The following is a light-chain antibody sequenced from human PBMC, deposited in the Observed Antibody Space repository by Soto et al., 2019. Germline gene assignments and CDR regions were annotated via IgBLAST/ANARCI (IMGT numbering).Light chain of an antibody. J-gene: IGKJ5*01. Sequence: IQLTQSPSSLSASVGDRVIITCRASQGISNYLAWYQQKPGKTPRLLIYGATTLQSGVPSRFSGSGSGTDFALTISSLQPEDFATYYCQQLKSYVTFGQGTRLEIK. CDR3: QQLKSYVT. V-gene: IGKV1-9*01. CDR2: GAT. CDR1: QGISNY.